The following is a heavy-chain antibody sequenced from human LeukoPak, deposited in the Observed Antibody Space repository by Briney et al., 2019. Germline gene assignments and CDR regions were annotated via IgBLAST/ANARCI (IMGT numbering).Heavy chain of an antibody. CDR2: INQDGSEK. Sequence: GGSLRLSCAASSFIFSNYWMSWVRQAPGKGLEWLANINQDGSEKYYVDSVKGRFTISRDNAKNSLYLQMSSLRAEDTAVYFCARDPMAGTVDYWGQGTLVTVSS. V-gene: IGHV3-7*04. CDR3: ARDPMAGTVDY. J-gene: IGHJ4*02. D-gene: IGHD6-19*01. CDR1: SFIFSNYW.